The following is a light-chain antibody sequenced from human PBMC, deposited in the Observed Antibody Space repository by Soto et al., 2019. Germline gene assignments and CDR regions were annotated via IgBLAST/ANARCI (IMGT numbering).Light chain of an antibody. Sequence: DIQVTQSLSTLSASVGDRVIITCRASQSISRRLAWYQQKPGKAPRLLIYDVSTLESGVPSRFSGSGSGTEFTLTISGLQPDDFATYYCQQYNSYSWTFGQGTKVDIK. J-gene: IGKJ1*01. CDR3: QQYNSYSWT. CDR2: DVS. CDR1: QSISRR. V-gene: IGKV1-5*01.